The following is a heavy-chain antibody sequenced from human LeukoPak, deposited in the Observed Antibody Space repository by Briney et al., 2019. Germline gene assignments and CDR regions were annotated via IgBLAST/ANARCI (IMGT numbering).Heavy chain of an antibody. CDR3: ARDRHDSFPMDV. CDR1: GASISSGGYY. V-gene: IGHV4-31*03. D-gene: IGHD3-3*01. J-gene: IGHJ6*02. Sequence: PSETLSLTCTVSGASISSGGYYWSWFRQHPGKGLEWIGYVSYSGSTYYNPSLKGRVTISVDTSMNQFSLKLTSVTAADTAVYYLARDRHDSFPMDVWGQGTTVTVSS. CDR2: VSYSGST.